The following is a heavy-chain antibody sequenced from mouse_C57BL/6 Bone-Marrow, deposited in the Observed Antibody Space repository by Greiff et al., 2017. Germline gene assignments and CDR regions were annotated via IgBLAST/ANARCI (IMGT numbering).Heavy chain of an antibody. CDR3: ARHSNYGAWFAY. J-gene: IGHJ3*01. D-gene: IGHD2-1*01. CDR2: IRNKANGYTT. Sequence: EVQRVESGGGLVQPGGSLSLSCAASGFTFTDYYMSWVRQPPGKALEWLGFIRNKANGYTTEYSASVKGRFTISRDNSQSILYLQMNALRAEDSATYYCARHSNYGAWFAYWGQGTLVTVSA. CDR1: GFTFTDYY. V-gene: IGHV7-3*01.